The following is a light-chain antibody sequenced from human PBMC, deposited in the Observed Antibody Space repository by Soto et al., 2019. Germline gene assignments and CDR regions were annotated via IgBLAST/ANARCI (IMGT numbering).Light chain of an antibody. Sequence: DIQMTQSPSSLSASVGDRVTITCQARQDITRYLNWYQHKPGKAPKPLVSHAPILEAGVPPRFSGSGSGTDFTLTISGLQPEDVATYYCQQCDYLPMFGPGTTVDF. J-gene: IGKJ3*01. V-gene: IGKV1-33*01. CDR1: QDITRY. CDR2: HAP. CDR3: QQCDYLPM.